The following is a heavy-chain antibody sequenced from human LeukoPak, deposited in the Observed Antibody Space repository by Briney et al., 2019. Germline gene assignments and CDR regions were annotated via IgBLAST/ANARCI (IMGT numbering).Heavy chain of an antibody. J-gene: IGHJ6*02. CDR3: AKARLMAAPFYYYGMDV. D-gene: IGHD5-24*01. V-gene: IGHV3-21*04. CDR2: IISSSSYI. Sequence: PGGSLRLSCAASGFTFSSYSMNWVRQAPGKGLEWVSSIISSSSYIYYADSVKGRFTISRDNAKNSLYLQMSSLKTEDTALYYCAKARLMAAPFYYYGMDVWGPGTTVTVSS. CDR1: GFTFSSYS.